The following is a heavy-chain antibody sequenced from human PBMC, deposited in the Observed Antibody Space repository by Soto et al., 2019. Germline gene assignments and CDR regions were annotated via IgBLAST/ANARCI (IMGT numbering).Heavy chain of an antibody. CDR2: INPYSGDT. Sequence: ASVKVSCKPSGYPFTGYYLHWVRQAPGRGLEWMGWINPYSGDTKFAEQFQGRVTMTRDTSMSTAFMELSSLRFDDTAIYYCARMHSTGWFGAFDVWGQGTMVIVSS. CDR3: ARMHSTGWFGAFDV. CDR1: GYPFTGYY. J-gene: IGHJ3*01. V-gene: IGHV1-2*02. D-gene: IGHD6-19*01.